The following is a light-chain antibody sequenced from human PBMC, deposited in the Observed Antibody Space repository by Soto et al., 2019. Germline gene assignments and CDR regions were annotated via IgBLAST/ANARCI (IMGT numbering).Light chain of an antibody. J-gene: IGKJ2*01. Sequence: EIVLTQSPATLSLSPGEGVTLSCGASQSVSSYLAWYQQKPGQAPRLLIYDAFNRATGIPDRFSGSGSGTDFTLTISSLEPEDFAVYYCQQRSNWPPEFTFGQGTKLEI. V-gene: IGKV3-11*01. CDR2: DAF. CDR3: QQRSNWPPEFT. CDR1: QSVSSY.